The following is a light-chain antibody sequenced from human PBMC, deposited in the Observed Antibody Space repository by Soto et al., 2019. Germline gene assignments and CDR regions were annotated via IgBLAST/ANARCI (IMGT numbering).Light chain of an antibody. CDR3: QQYNNWPPWT. J-gene: IGKJ1*01. CDR2: AAS. V-gene: IGKV3-15*01. CDR1: QDVNSD. Sequence: EIVMTQSPATLSVSPGERATLSCRASQDVNSDLAWYQQRPGQAPRLLIYAASTRATGIPVRFSGSGSGTEFTLTISSLQSEDFAVYYCQQYNNWPPWTFGQGTKVERK.